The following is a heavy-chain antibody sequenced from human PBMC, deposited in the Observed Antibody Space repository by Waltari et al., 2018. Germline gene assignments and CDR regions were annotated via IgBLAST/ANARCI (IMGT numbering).Heavy chain of an antibody. CDR3: AKDKYYYGSGSYSRFYYGMDV. J-gene: IGHJ6*02. Sequence: QVQLVESGGGVFQPGRSLRPPWAASGLTFRSLGRPWVRQAPAHGLEWVAVISYDGSNKYYADSVKGRFTISRDNSKNTLYLQMNSLRAEDTAVYYCAKDKYYYGSGSYSRFYYGMDVWGQGTTVTVSS. CDR2: ISYDGSNK. CDR1: GLTFRSLG. D-gene: IGHD3-10*01. V-gene: IGHV3-30*18.